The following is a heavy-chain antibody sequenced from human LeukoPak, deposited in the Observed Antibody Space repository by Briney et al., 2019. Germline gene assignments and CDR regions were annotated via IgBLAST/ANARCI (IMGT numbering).Heavy chain of an antibody. CDR1: GYTFTGYY. CDR2: INPNSGGT. CDR3: AREYGYSSGWTGGWFDP. D-gene: IGHD6-19*01. J-gene: IGHJ5*02. V-gene: IGHV1-2*02. Sequence: ASVKVSCKASGYTFTGYYMHWVRQAPGQGLEWMGWINPNSGGTNCAQEFQGRVTMTRDTSISTAYMELSRLRSDDTAVYYCAREYGYSSGWTGGWFDPWGQGTLVTVSS.